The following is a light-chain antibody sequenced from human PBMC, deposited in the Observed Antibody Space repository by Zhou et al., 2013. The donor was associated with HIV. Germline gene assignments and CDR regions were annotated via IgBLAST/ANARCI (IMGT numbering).Light chain of an antibody. CDR3: QQYISYSGT. CDR2: AAS. J-gene: IGKJ1*01. Sequence: DIQLTQSPSLLSASVGNRVTITCRASQGISSYLAWYQQKPGKAPKVLIYAASTLQSGVPSRFSGTGSGTEFTLTISSLQPDDFATYYCQQYISYSGTFGQGTKVEIK. CDR1: QGISSY. V-gene: IGKV1-9*01.